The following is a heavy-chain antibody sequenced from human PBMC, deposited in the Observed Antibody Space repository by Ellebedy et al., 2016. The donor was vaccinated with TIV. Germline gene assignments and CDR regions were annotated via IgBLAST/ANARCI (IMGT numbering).Heavy chain of an antibody. D-gene: IGHD6-19*01. Sequence: PGGSLRLSCKGFGYSFTTYWISWVRQMPGKGLEWMGRIDPADSHTNYSPSFQGLVTISADKSITTAYLEWRSLRASDTALYYYARQGGWQWPDYWGQGTLVTVSS. J-gene: IGHJ4*02. CDR2: IDPADSHT. CDR1: GYSFTTYW. CDR3: ARQGGWQWPDY. V-gene: IGHV5-10-1*01.